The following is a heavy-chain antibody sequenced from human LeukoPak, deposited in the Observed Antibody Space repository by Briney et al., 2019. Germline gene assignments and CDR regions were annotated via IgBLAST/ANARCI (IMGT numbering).Heavy chain of an antibody. Sequence: GGSLRLSCAASGFPFNVQTMSWVRQAPGKGLDWVASMRQDGSEIYYVDSVKGLFTISRDNPKNSLYLQMNSLRAEETAVYYCAKGGATRGRFENWGQGTLVTVSS. CDR2: MRQDGSEI. CDR3: AKGGATRGRFEN. CDR1: GFPFNVQT. D-gene: IGHD1-26*01. J-gene: IGHJ4*02. V-gene: IGHV3-7*01.